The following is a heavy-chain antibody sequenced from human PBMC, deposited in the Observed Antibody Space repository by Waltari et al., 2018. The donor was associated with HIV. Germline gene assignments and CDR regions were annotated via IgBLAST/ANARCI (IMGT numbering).Heavy chain of an antibody. Sequence: QVPLVLSGAEVTKPGASVMVSCKASGYTLTGSQLHWVRQARGQGLEWMGWINPNSGGTNYAQNVQGRVTMTRDTSISTAYMELSRLRSDDTAVYYCATPSYDSSGYYSAGSEFDYWGQGTLVTVSS. CDR2: INPNSGGT. D-gene: IGHD3-22*01. CDR3: ATPSYDSSGYYSAGSEFDY. CDR1: GYTLTGSQ. J-gene: IGHJ4*02. V-gene: IGHV1-2*02.